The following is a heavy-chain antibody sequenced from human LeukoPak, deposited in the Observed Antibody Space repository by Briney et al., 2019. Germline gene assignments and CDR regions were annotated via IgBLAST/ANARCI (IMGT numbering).Heavy chain of an antibody. Sequence: PGGSLRLSCAASGFTFSSYSMNWVRQAPGKGLEWVSSISSSSSYIYYSDSVKGRFTMSRDNAKRSLYLQMNSLRAEDTAVYYCASSLAGTELGIEYWGQGTLVTVSS. CDR1: GFTFSSYS. CDR2: ISSSSSYI. D-gene: IGHD6-19*01. CDR3: ASSLAGTELGIEY. J-gene: IGHJ4*02. V-gene: IGHV3-21*01.